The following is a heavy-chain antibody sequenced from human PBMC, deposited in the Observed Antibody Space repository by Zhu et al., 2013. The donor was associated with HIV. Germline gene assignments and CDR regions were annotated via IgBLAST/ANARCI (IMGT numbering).Heavy chain of an antibody. CDR2: MSPNTGNT. CDR3: AREMAPDYYDSSGYPT. Sequence: QVQLVQSGAEMKKPGASVKVSCKASGYTFPIYDINWVRQATGQGLEWMGWMSPNTGNTGYAQKFQGRVTITADKSTSTAYMELSSLRSEDTAVYYCAREMAPDYYDSSGYPTWGQGTLVTVSS. D-gene: IGHD3-22*01. CDR1: GYTFPIYD. V-gene: IGHV1-8*01. J-gene: IGHJ5*02.